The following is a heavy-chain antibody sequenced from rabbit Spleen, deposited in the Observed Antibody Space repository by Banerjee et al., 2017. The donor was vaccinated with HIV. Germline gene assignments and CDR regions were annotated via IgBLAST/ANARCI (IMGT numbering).Heavy chain of an antibody. Sequence: QEQLEESGGDLVKPDGSLTLTCNASGFDFSSSYYMCWVRQAPGKGLELIACIDSASVNTADATWAKGRFAIFKAASTTVTLQMTSLTAADTATYFCARDLTDVIGWNFGWWGQGTRVTVS. CDR3: ARDLTDVIGWNFGW. D-gene: IGHD4-1*01. CDR1: GFDFSSSYY. V-gene: IGHV1S45*01. CDR2: IDSASVNT. J-gene: IGHJ3*01.